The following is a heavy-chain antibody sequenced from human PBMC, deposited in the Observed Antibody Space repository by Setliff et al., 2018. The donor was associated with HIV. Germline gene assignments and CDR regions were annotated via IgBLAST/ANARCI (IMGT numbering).Heavy chain of an antibody. V-gene: IGHV3-23*01. J-gene: IGHJ4*02. CDR1: GFTFSSYA. D-gene: IGHD3-22*01. CDR2: ISASGGST. CDR3: ARDEYYDSSGRSSY. Sequence: GGSLRLSCAASGFTFSSYAMSWVRQAPGKGLEWVSAISASGGSTYYADSVKGRFTISRDSSKNTLYLQMNSLRAEDTAVYYCARDEYYDSSGRSSYWGQGTLVTVSS.